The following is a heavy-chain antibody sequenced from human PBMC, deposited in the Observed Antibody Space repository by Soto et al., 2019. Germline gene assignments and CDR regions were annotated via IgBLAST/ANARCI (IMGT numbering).Heavy chain of an antibody. CDR2: IFHDGTA. J-gene: IGHJ4*02. CDR1: GASISSGNW. Sequence: SETLSLTCAVSGASISSGNWWTWVRQTPQRGLEYIGEIFHDGTANYYPSFERRVAISVDTSKNQFSLKLTSVTAADTAIYFCARLVYDTRLNYMYFDFWGLGALVTVSS. CDR3: ARLVYDTRLNYMYFDF. D-gene: IGHD3-10*01. V-gene: IGHV4-4*02.